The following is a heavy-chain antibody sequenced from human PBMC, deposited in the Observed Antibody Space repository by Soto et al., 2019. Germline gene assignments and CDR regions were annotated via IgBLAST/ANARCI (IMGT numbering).Heavy chain of an antibody. CDR1: GYSFTSYW. J-gene: IGHJ4*02. V-gene: IGHV5-10-1*01. Sequence: GGSLKISCKGSGYSFTSYWISWVRQMPGKGLEWMGRIDPSDSYTNYSPSFQGHVTISADKSISTAHLQWSSLKASDTAMYYCARHGEEYCSSTSCYSHVVYWGQGTLVTVSS. CDR2: IDPSDSYT. CDR3: ARHGEEYCSSTSCYSHVVY. D-gene: IGHD2-2*02.